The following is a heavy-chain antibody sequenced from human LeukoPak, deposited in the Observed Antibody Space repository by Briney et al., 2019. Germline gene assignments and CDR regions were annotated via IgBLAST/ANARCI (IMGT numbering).Heavy chain of an antibody. D-gene: IGHD2-2*01. V-gene: IGHV4-59*11. CDR2: IQYSRST. Sequence: SETLSLACSVSGGSITSHFWSWVRQPPGKGLELIGHIQYSRSTTYNPSLRGRVYISVDASMNQFSLEMSSLTATDTAVYYCARFSSDSSSDCDGTSCSLTHWGQGILVTVSS. CDR1: GGSITSHF. CDR3: ARFSSDSSSDCDGTSCSLTH. J-gene: IGHJ4*02.